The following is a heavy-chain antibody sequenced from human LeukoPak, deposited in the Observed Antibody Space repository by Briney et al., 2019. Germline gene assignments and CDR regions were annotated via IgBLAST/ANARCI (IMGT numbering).Heavy chain of an antibody. CDR3: AGESLYCSGGSCYFDAFDI. D-gene: IGHD2-15*01. Sequence: SETLSLTCTVSGGSISSYYWSWIRQPPGMGLEWIGYIYYSGSTNYNPSLKSRVTISVDTSKNQFSLKLSSVTAADTAVYYCAGESLYCSGGSCYFDAFDIWGQGTMVTVSS. CDR1: GGSISSYY. CDR2: IYYSGST. J-gene: IGHJ3*02. V-gene: IGHV4-59*01.